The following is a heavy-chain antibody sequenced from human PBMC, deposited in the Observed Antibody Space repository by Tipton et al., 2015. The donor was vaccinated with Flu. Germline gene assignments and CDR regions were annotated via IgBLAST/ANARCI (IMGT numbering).Heavy chain of an antibody. J-gene: IGHJ6*02. CDR3: ARGDDPYVGYYYGMDV. CDR1: GFRFSTYG. CDR2: IWYDGINK. Sequence: SLRLSCAASGFRFSTYGMHWVRQAPGKGLEWVAVIWYDGINKYYADSAKGRFTISRDNSKNMLYLQMNSLRAEDTAVYYCARGDDPYVGYYYGMDVWGQGTTVTVSS. V-gene: IGHV3-33*01. D-gene: IGHD3-10*02.